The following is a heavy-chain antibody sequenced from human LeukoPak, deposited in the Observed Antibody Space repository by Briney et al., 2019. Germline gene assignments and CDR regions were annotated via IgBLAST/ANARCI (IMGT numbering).Heavy chain of an antibody. Sequence: GGSLRLSCAASGFTFSSYAMSWVRQAPGKGLEWVSAISGSGGGTYYADSVKGRFTISRDNSKNTLYLRMNSLRVEDTAVYYCAKGLLAIFGVVIARGDAFDIWGQGTMVTVSS. CDR3: AKGLLAIFGVVIARGDAFDI. CDR1: GFTFSSYA. V-gene: IGHV3-23*01. D-gene: IGHD3-3*01. J-gene: IGHJ3*02. CDR2: ISGSGGGT.